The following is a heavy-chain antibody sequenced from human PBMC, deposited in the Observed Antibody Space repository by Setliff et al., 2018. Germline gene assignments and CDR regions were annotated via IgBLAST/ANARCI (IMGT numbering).Heavy chain of an antibody. CDR3: ARINFYVSSGHYYAPDY. D-gene: IGHD3-22*01. CDR1: GGSSNNYP. V-gene: IGHV1-18*01. Sequence: ASVKVSCKASGGSSNNYPISWVRQAPGQGLEWMGWISSYNDVTNYAQSFQGRVTMTTDTSKSAAYMDLRGLRSDDSAVYYCARINFYVSSGHYYAPDYWGQGTLVTVSS. J-gene: IGHJ4*02. CDR2: ISSYNDVT.